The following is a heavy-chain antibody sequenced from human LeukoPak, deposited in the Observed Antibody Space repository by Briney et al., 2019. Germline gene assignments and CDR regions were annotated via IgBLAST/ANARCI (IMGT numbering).Heavy chain of an antibody. Sequence: GGSLRLSCAASGFTFSSYGMHWVRQAPGKGLEWVAFIRYDGSNKYYADSVKARFTLSRDNSKNTMYLQMNTLRAQDTAVYYCATGYSSGWYGRLDYWGQGTLVTVSS. J-gene: IGHJ4*02. CDR3: ATGYSSGWYGRLDY. D-gene: IGHD6-19*01. CDR2: IRYDGSNK. CDR1: GFTFSSYG. V-gene: IGHV3-30*02.